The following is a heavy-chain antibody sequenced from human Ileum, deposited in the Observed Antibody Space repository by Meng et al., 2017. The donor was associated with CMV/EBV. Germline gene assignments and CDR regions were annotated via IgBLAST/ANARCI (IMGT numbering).Heavy chain of an antibody. J-gene: IGHJ1*01. Sequence: GESLKISCTASGFTFSDYYMTWIRQAPGKGLECLAYISGRSSSIFYTDSVKGRFTISRDNAKSSLYLEMNNLKVEDTAVYYCARSTLEIFDSSGHSHWGQGTLVTVSS. CDR1: GFTFSDYY. V-gene: IGHV3-11*01. CDR3: ARSTLEIFDSSGHSH. CDR2: ISGRSSSI. D-gene: IGHD3-22*01.